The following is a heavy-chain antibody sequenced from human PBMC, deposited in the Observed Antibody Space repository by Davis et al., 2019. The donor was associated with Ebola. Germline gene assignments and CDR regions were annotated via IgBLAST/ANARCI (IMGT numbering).Heavy chain of an antibody. CDR1: GYNFIGLY. Sequence: ASVTVSCKASGYNFIGLYIHWVRQAPGQGLEWMGWINPNTGDTKYAQNFQGRITVTRDTSINTAYVELSRLTSDDTAVFYCARQIRRDFDLWGRGTLVTVSS. J-gene: IGHJ2*01. CDR2: INPNTGDT. V-gene: IGHV1-2*02. CDR3: ARQIRRDFDL.